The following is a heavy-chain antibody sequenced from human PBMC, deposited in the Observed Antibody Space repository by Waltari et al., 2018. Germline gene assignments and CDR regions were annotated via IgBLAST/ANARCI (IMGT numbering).Heavy chain of an antibody. V-gene: IGHV3-23*04. CDR1: GFTFSSSA. CDR2: ISGSGGST. J-gene: IGHJ5*02. CDR3: AKDCGGDCYGWFDP. Sequence: EVQLVESGGGLVQPGGSLRLSCADSGFTFSSSALSWVRQAPGKGLEWVSAISGSGGSTYYADSVKGRFTISRDNSKNTLYLQMNSLRAEDTAVYYCAKDCGGDCYGWFDPWGQGTLVTVSS. D-gene: IGHD2-21*02.